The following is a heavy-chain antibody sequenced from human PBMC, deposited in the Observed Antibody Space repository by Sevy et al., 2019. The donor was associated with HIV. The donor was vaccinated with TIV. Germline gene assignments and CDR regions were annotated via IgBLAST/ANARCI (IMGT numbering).Heavy chain of an antibody. CDR3: ARASSPYCGGDCLYAFNI. Sequence: GGSLRLSCAASGFTFSSFSMNWVSQAPGKTLEWISYISSSGSSIYYADSVKGRFSISRDNAKRSLYLQMNSLRDEDTAVYYCARASSPYCGGDCLYAFNIWGQGTMVTVSS. J-gene: IGHJ3*02. V-gene: IGHV3-48*02. CDR1: GFTFSSFS. CDR2: ISSSGSSI. D-gene: IGHD2-21*02.